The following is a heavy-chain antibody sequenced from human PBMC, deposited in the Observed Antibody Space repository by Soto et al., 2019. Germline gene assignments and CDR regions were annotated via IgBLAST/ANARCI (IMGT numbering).Heavy chain of an antibody. CDR3: AKYTSADDY. CDR2: INQDGSQR. D-gene: IGHD3-10*01. CDR1: GFNFRDYW. V-gene: IGHV3-7*01. Sequence: EVQLVESGGGLVQPGGSLRLSCAGSGFNFRDYWMNWVRQAPGKGLEWVANINQDGSQRYYVDSVRGRFTISRDNAKNSLYLEMNSLSAEDTAVYYCAKYTSADDYWGQGTLGTVSS. J-gene: IGHJ4*02.